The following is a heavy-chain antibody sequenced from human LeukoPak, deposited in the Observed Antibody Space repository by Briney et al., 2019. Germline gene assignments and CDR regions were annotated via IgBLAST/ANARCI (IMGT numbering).Heavy chain of an antibody. CDR2: ISTSGST. D-gene: IGHD3-9*01. J-gene: IGHJ1*01. V-gene: IGHV4-4*07. CDR3: ARDFYDIEYFQH. Sequence: SETLSLTCTVSGGSVSTYYWSWIRQPGGKGLEWIGRISTSGSTDYNPSLKSRVTISVDTSKNQFSLKLSSVTAADTAVYYCARDFYDIEYFQHWGQGTLVTVSS. CDR1: GGSVSTYY.